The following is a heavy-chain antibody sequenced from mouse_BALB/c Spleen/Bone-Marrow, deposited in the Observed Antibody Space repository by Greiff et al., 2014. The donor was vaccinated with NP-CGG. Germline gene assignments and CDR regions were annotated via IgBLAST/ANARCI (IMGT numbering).Heavy chain of an antibody. Sequence: DVQLVESGGGLVKPGGSLKLSCAASGFTFSYYAMSWVRQSPEKRLEWVAEISSGGNYTYYPDTVTGRFTISRDNAKNTLYLEMSSLRSEDTAMYYCVRDSSGYFDDWGQGTTLTVSS. CDR1: GFTFSYYA. CDR2: ISSGGNYT. D-gene: IGHD3-1*01. CDR3: VRDSSGYFDD. V-gene: IGHV5-9-4*01. J-gene: IGHJ2*01.